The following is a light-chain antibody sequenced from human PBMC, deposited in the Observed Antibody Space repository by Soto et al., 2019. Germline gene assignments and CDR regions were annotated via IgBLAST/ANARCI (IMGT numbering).Light chain of an antibody. J-gene: IGKJ1*01. Sequence: EIVMTQSPATLSVSPGERATISCRASQSVSSNLAWYQQKPGQAPRLLIYGASTRATGIPARFSGSGSGTEFTLTISSLQSEDFAVYYCQQYNNWPQTFGPGTKV. CDR1: QSVSSN. CDR2: GAS. V-gene: IGKV3-15*01. CDR3: QQYNNWPQT.